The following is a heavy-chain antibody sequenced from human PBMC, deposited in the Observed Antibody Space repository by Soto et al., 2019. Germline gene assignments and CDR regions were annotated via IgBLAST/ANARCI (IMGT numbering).Heavy chain of an antibody. CDR1: GYTFTSYG. J-gene: IGHJ5*02. CDR2: ISAYNGHT. D-gene: IGHD6-19*01. Sequence: ASVKVSCKASGYTFTSYGISWVRQAPGQGLEWMGWISAYNGHTNYAQKLQGRVTMTTDTSPSTADMELRGLRSDDTAVYYCERDRIAVDGMLSGKRFDHWGEGTRVSVS. V-gene: IGHV1-18*04. CDR3: ERDRIAVDGMLSGKRFDH.